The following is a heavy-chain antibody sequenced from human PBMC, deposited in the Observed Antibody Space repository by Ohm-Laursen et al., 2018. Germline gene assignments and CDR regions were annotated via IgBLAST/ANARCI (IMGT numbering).Heavy chain of an antibody. CDR2: INHSGST. D-gene: IGHD6-6*01. CDR1: GGSFSGYY. V-gene: IGHV4-34*01. CDR3: ARAGKQTPAPIAARQPTRLGRYGMDV. Sequence: SETLSLTCPVYGGSFSGYYWSWIRQPPGKGLEWIGEINHSGSTNYNPSLKSRVTISVDTSKNQFSLKLSSVTAADTAVYYCARAGKQTPAPIAARQPTRLGRYGMDVWGQGTTVTVSS. J-gene: IGHJ6*02.